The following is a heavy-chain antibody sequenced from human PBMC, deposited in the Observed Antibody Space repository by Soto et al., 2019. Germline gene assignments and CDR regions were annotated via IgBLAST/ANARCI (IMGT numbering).Heavy chain of an antibody. J-gene: IGHJ4*02. V-gene: IGHV3-15*07. Sequence: GSLRLSCAASGFTFSNAWMNWVRQAPGKGLEWVGRIKSKTDGGTTDYAAPVKGRFTISRDDSKNTLYLQMNSLKTEDTAVYYCTTGNPYDFWSGYYTSEFDYWGQGTLVTVSS. CDR2: IKSKTDGGTT. CDR1: GFTFSNAW. D-gene: IGHD3-3*01. CDR3: TTGNPYDFWSGYYTSEFDY.